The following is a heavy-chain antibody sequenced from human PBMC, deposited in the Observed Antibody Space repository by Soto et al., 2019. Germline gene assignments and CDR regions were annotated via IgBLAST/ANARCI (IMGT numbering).Heavy chain of an antibody. CDR3: AREGAFEYSRSSGLGWFDP. CDR2: IIPIFGTA. D-gene: IGHD6-6*01. J-gene: IGHJ5*02. V-gene: IGHV1-69*06. Sequence: GASVKVSCKASGGTFSSYAISWVRQAPGQGLEWMGGIIPIFGTANYAQKFQGRVTITADKSTSTAYMELSSLRSEDTAVYYCAREGAFEYSRSSGLGWFDPWGQGTLVTVSS. CDR1: GGTFSSYA.